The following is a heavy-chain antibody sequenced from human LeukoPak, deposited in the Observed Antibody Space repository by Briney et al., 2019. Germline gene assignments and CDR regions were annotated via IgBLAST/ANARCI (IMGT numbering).Heavy chain of an antibody. D-gene: IGHD3-3*01. V-gene: IGHV1-8*01. CDR2: MNPNSGNT. CDR1: GYTFTSYD. Sequence: ASVKVSCKASGYTFTSYDINWVRQATGQGLEWMGWMNPNSGNTGYAQKFQGRVTKTRNTSISTAYMELSSLRSEDTAVYYCARGHYVLRFLETNWFDPWGQGTLVTVSS. CDR3: ARGHYVLRFLETNWFDP. J-gene: IGHJ5*02.